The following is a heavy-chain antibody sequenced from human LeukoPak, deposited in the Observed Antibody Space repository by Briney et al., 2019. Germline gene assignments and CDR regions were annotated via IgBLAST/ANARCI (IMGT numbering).Heavy chain of an antibody. CDR2: IYYSGST. CDR3: ARARAYDNSTPLDY. D-gene: IGHD2/OR15-2a*01. J-gene: IGHJ4*02. V-gene: IGHV4-30-4*01. Sequence: PSETLSLTCTVSGGSISSGDYYWSWIRQPPGKGLEWIGYIYYSGSTYYNPSLKSRVTMSFDMSKNQISLKLNSVTAADTAVYYCARARAYDNSTPLDYWGQGTLVTVSS. CDR1: GGSISSGDYY.